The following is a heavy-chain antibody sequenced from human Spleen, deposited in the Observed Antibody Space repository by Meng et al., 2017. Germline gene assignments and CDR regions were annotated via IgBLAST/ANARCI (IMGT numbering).Heavy chain of an antibody. CDR2: ISSSSSYI. V-gene: IGHV3-21*01. D-gene: IGHD3-22*01. CDR1: GFTFDDYG. Sequence: GESLKISCAASGFTFDDYGMSWVRQAPGKGLEWVSSISSSSSYIYYADSVKGRFTISRDNAKNSLYLQMNSLRAEDTAVYYCASNYDSSGYYYVGYYYYGMDVWGQGTTVTVSS. J-gene: IGHJ6*02. CDR3: ASNYDSSGYYYVGYYYYGMDV.